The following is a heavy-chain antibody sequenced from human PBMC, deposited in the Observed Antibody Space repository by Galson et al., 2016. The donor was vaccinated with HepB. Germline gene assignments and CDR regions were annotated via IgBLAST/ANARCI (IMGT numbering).Heavy chain of an antibody. D-gene: IGHD3-10*01. CDR2: IYYSGST. CDR1: GGSLSSNRYY. J-gene: IGHJ5*02. V-gene: IGHV4-61*01. Sequence: SETLSLTCTVSGGSLSSNRYYWNWIRQPPGRGLEWIGYIYYSGSTKYNPSLTSRVAISLDTSRTQFSLKLTSVTAADTAVYYCARGNYYGSGPWFDPWGQGTLVTVST. CDR3: ARGNYYGSGPWFDP.